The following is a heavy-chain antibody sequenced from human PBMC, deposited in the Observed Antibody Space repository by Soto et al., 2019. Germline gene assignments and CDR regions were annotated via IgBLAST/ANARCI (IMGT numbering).Heavy chain of an antibody. Sequence: QVQLVQSGAELKKPGSSVKVSCKASGDTFSFYTINWVRQAPGLGLEWMGRVNPILSMSNYAQKFQGRVTMTADKSTSTAYMELRSLRSEDTAFYYCATSYGSGYRAVDYWGQGALVTVSS. CDR1: GDTFSFYT. D-gene: IGHD3-10*01. V-gene: IGHV1-69*02. CDR2: VNPILSMS. CDR3: ATSYGSGYRAVDY. J-gene: IGHJ4*02.